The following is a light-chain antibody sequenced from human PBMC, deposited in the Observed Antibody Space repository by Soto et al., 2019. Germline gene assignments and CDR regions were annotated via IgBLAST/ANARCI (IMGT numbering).Light chain of an antibody. CDR3: CSYVGATTYV. J-gene: IGLJ1*01. CDR1: SSNIGGYNV. CDR2: EGI. V-gene: IGLV2-23*01. Sequence: QSVLTQPASVSGSPGQSITISCSGTSSNIGGYNVVSWYQQHPWKAPKVIVYEGIKRPSGVSDRFSRCTSGSTASLTISGIQAEDDAEYYCCSYVGATTYVFGSGTKLTVL.